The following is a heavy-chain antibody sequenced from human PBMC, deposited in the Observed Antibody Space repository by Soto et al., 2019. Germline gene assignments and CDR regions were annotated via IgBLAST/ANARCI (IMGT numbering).Heavy chain of an antibody. V-gene: IGHV3-33*01. CDR1: GFTFSSYG. CDR2: IWYDGSNK. D-gene: IGHD4-17*01. CDR3: ARESSPQDYGDIDY. Sequence: GRSLRLSCAASGFTFSSYGMHWVRQAPGKGLEWVAVIWYDGSNKYYADSVKGRFTISRDDSKNTLYLQMNSLRTEDTAVYYCARESSPQDYGDIDYWGPGTLVNVSS. J-gene: IGHJ4*02.